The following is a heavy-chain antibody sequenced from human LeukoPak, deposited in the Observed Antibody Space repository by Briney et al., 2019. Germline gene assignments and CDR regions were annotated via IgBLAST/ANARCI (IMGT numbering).Heavy chain of an antibody. J-gene: IGHJ6*03. V-gene: IGHV4-38-2*02. CDR1: GYSISSGYY. Sequence: PSETLSLTCTVSGYSISSGYYWGWIRQPPGKGLEWIGFIYTSGSTNYNPSLRSRVTISVDTSKNQFSLKLSSVTAADTAVYYCARHRGYCSSTSCYGHYYYYMDVWGKGTTVTVSS. D-gene: IGHD2-2*01. CDR2: IYTSGST. CDR3: ARHRGYCSSTSCYGHYYYYMDV.